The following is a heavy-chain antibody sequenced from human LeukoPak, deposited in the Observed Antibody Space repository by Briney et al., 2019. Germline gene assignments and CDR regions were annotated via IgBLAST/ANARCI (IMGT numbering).Heavy chain of an antibody. D-gene: IGHD6-13*01. CDR2: INPNSGGT. J-gene: IGHJ4*02. V-gene: IGHV1-2*02. CDR1: GDTFTGYY. CDR3: ARWQQLGETDH. Sequence: ASVKVSCKTSGDTFTGYYMHWVRQAPGQGLEWMGWINPNSGGTNYAQKFQGRVTMTRDTSISTAYMELSRLRSDDTAVYYCARWQQLGETDHWGQGTLVTVSS.